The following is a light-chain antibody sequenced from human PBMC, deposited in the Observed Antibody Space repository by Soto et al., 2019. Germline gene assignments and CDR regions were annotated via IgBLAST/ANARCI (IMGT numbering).Light chain of an antibody. J-gene: IGLJ1*01. V-gene: IGLV2-14*01. CDR1: SSDVGAYNY. CDR3: SSYISSSTLV. Sequence: QSVLTQPACVSGPPGQSSTISCTRTSSDVGAYNYVSWYQQHPGKAPKLMIYEVSNRPSGVSNRFSGSKSGNTASLTISGLQAEDEADYYCSSYISSSTLVSGTGTKVTVL. CDR2: EVS.